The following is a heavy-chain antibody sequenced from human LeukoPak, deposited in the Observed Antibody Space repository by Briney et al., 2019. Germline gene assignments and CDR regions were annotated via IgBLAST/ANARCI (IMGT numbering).Heavy chain of an antibody. CDR2: IYPGDSDT. J-gene: IGHJ3*02. CDR3: AIESPYYDSSGYYSPGAFDI. Sequence: GESLKISCKGSGYSFTSYWIGWVRQMPGKGLEWMGIIYPGDSDTRYSPSFQGQVTISADKSISTAYLQWSSLKASDTAMYYCAIESPYYDSSGYYSPGAFDIWGQGTIVTVSS. D-gene: IGHD3-22*01. CDR1: GYSFTSYW. V-gene: IGHV5-51*01.